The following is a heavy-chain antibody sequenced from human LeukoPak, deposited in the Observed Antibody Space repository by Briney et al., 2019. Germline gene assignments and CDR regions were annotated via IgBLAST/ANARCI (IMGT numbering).Heavy chain of an antibody. D-gene: IGHD1-7*01. CDR3: AKTGTTMSRNWYFDL. CDR2: ISYDGSNK. J-gene: IGHJ2*01. CDR1: GFTFSSYS. Sequence: PGGSLRLSCAASGFTFSSYSMHWVRQAPGKGLEWLAVISYDGSNKFYADSVKGRFTISRDNSKNTLYLQMNSLRAEDTAVYYCAKTGTTMSRNWYFDLWGRGTLVTVSS. V-gene: IGHV3-30*04.